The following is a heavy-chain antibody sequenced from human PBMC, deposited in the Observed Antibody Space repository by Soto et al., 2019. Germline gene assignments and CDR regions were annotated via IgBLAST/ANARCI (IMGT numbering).Heavy chain of an antibody. CDR1: GGSISSYY. D-gene: IGHD2-8*02. V-gene: IGHV4-59*01. J-gene: IGHJ4*02. CDR2: IYYSGST. Sequence: SETLSLTCTVSGGSISSYYWSWIRQPPGKGLEWIGYIYYSGSTNYNPSLKSRVTISVDTSKNQFSLKLSSVTAADTAVYYCARAPGMSTGLLDYLGQGTLFTVSS. CDR3: ARAPGMSTGLLDY.